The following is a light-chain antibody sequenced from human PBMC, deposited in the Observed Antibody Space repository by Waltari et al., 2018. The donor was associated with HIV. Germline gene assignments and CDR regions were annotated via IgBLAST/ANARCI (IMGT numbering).Light chain of an antibody. CDR2: TAS. J-gene: IGKJ3*01. Sequence: DIQMTQSPSSLSASVGDRVTITCRASQSISSYLNLYQQKPGKPPKLLIYTASSLQSGVPSRFSGSGSGTDFTLTISSLQPEDFATYYCQQSYSTLFTFGPGTKVDIK. CDR3: QQSYSTLFT. CDR1: QSISSY. V-gene: IGKV1-39*01.